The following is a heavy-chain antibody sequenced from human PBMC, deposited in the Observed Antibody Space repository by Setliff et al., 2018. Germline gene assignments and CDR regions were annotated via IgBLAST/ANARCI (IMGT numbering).Heavy chain of an antibody. D-gene: IGHD1-1*01. CDR3: ARGPWKHSAYYYYYYMDV. CDR2: INSGGSKR. V-gene: IGHV3-48*03. Sequence: GSLRLSCAASGFIFRSYEMNWVRQTPGKGLEWVSYINSGGSKRYYADSVEGRFTISRDNGKNSLFLQMNSVRVDDTAVYYCARGPWKHSAYYYYYYMDVWGKGTTVTVSS. J-gene: IGHJ6*03. CDR1: GFIFRSYE.